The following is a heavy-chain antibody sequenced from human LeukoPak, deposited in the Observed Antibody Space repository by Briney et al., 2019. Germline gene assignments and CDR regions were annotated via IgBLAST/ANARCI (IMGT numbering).Heavy chain of an antibody. CDR3: ANEYSKGDV. CDR2: ISGSGGNT. D-gene: IGHD4-11*01. Sequence: GGSLRLSCAASGFTVSSNYMGWVRQAPGKGLEWVSGISGSGGNTYYADSVKGRFTISRDNSKNTLYLQMNSLRAEDAAVYYCANEYSKGDVWGQGTMVTVSS. CDR1: GFTVSSNY. V-gene: IGHV3-23*01. J-gene: IGHJ3*01.